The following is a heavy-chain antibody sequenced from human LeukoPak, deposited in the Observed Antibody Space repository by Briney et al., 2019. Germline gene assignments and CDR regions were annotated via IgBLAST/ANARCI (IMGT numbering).Heavy chain of an antibody. D-gene: IGHD3-10*01. CDR3: ARGRIDYYGSGSYWRYFDY. J-gene: IGHJ4*02. CDR1: GGSFSGYY. Sequence: SETLSLTCAVYGGSFSGYYWSWIRQPPGKGLEWIGEINHSGSTNYNPSLKSRVTISVDTSKNQFSLKLSSVTAADTAVYYCARGRIDYYGSGSYWRYFDYWGQGTLVTVSS. V-gene: IGHV4-34*01. CDR2: INHSGST.